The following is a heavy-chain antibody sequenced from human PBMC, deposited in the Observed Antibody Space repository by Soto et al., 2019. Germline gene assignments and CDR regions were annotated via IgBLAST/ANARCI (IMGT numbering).Heavy chain of an antibody. V-gene: IGHV1-18*01. CDR2: ISAYDGNT. CDR3: AREGTPIDY. Sequence: QVQLVQSGAEVKKPGASVKVSCKTSGYTFTNFGLSWVRQAPVQGLEWMGWISAYDGNTNCAQDFQGRVTRTTDTSTGTAHLELRSLRPDDTGVYYCAREGTPIDYCGGGALLT. CDR1: GYTFTNFG. J-gene: IGHJ4*02. D-gene: IGHD3-10*01.